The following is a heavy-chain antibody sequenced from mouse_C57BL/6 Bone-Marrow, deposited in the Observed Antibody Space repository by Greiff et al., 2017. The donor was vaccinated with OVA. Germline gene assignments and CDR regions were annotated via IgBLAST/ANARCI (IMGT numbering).Heavy chain of an antibody. CDR2: INPNYGTT. J-gene: IGHJ1*03. CDR3: ASIYYGKGSWYFDV. Sequence: VQLQQSGPELVKPGASVKISCKASGYSFTDYNMNWVKQSNGKSLEWIGVINPNYGTTSYNQKFKGKATLTVDQSSRTAYMQLNSLTSEDSAVYYCASIYYGKGSWYFDVWGTGTTVTVSS. CDR1: GYSFTDYN. D-gene: IGHD2-1*01. V-gene: IGHV1-39*01.